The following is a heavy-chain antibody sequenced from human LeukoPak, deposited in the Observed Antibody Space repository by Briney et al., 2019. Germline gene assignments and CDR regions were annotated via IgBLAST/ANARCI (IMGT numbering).Heavy chain of an antibody. J-gene: IGHJ4*02. CDR1: GFTFEDHA. Sequence: GGSLRLSCAASGFTFEDHAVHWVRQAPGKGLEWVSGITWNSGSIAYADSVKGRFTISRDNAKNSLYLQMNSLRAEDTALYYCAKSSDGTGYYDVHDWGQGTLVTVSS. CDR2: ITWNSGSI. V-gene: IGHV3-9*01. CDR3: AKSSDGTGYYDVHD. D-gene: IGHD3-3*01.